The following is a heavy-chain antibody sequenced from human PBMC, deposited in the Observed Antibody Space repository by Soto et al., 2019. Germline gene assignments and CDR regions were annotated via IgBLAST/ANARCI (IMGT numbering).Heavy chain of an antibody. CDR3: VGDGTKPLRGWFAP. Sequence: SETLSLTCTVSGASISGFYWSWIRKSAGKGLEWIGRIYATGTTDYNPSLKSRVMMSVDTSKKQFSLKLRSVTAADTAVYYCVGDGTKPLRGWFAPWGQGIPVPVPS. CDR2: IYATGTT. J-gene: IGHJ5*02. V-gene: IGHV4-4*07. CDR1: GASISGFY. D-gene: IGHD1-1*01.